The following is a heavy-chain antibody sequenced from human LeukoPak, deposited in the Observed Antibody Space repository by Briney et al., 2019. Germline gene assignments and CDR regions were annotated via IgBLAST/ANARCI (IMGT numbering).Heavy chain of an antibody. J-gene: IGHJ5*02. CDR2: ISSSSSYI. CDR1: GFTFSSYS. V-gene: IGHV3-21*01. Sequence: PGGSLRLSCAASGFTFSSYSMNWVRQAPGKGLEWVSSISSSSSYIYYADSVKGRFTISRDNAKNSLYLQMNSLRAEDTAVYYCARDLGYSSGYYNWFDPWGQGTLVTVSS. D-gene: IGHD3-22*01. CDR3: ARDLGYSSGYYNWFDP.